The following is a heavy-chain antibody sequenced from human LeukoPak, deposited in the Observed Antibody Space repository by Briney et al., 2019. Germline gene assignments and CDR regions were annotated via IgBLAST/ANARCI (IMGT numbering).Heavy chain of an antibody. D-gene: IGHD5-18*01. Sequence: SETLSLTCTVSGGSISSYYWSWIRQPPGKGLEWIGYIYYSGSTNYNPSLKSRVTISVGTSKNQFSLKLSSVTAADTAVYYCARVKGYSYGSAFTEYFDLWGRGTLVTVSS. J-gene: IGHJ2*01. V-gene: IGHV4-59*01. CDR3: ARVKGYSYGSAFTEYFDL. CDR1: GGSISSYY. CDR2: IYYSGST.